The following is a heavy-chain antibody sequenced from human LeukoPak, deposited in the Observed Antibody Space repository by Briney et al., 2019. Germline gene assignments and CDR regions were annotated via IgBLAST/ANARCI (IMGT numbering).Heavy chain of an antibody. CDR3: ARVTRYYYGMDV. CDR2: MNPNSGNA. J-gene: IGHJ6*02. V-gene: IGHV1-8*02. D-gene: IGHD1-14*01. Sequence: ASVKVSCKASGYSFTSFDISWARQVSGQGLEWMGWMNPNSGNAGYAPKFQGRLTMTKSTPISTAYMELRSLTSEDTAVYFCARVTRYYYGMDVWGQGTTVTVSS. CDR1: GYSFTSFD.